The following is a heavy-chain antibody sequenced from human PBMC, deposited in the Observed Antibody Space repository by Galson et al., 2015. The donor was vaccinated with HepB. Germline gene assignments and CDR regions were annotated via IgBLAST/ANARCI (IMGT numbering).Heavy chain of an antibody. V-gene: IGHV3-30*04. J-gene: IGHJ4*02. CDR3: ARDRVEQWLENHFDY. CDR1: GFSVGTHA. Sequence: SLRLSCAASGFSVGTHAMHWVRQSPGKGLEWVAVISYDGTIQWYADSVKGRFIISRDTSKNTLYLQMNSLRLEDTAVYYCARDRVEQWLENHFDYWGQGTLVTVSS. D-gene: IGHD6-19*01. CDR2: ISYDGTIQ.